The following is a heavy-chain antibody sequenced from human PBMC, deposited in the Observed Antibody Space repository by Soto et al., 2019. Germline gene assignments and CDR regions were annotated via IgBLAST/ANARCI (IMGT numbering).Heavy chain of an antibody. CDR2: ISGSGGST. Sequence: LRLSCAASGFTLSSYAMSWVRQAPGKGLEWVSAISGSGGSTYYADSVKGRFTISRDNSKNTLYLQMNSLRAEDTAVYYCAKDLIPQLAPDSWGQGTLVTVSS. V-gene: IGHV3-23*01. CDR3: AKDLIPQLAPDS. J-gene: IGHJ5*01. D-gene: IGHD6-13*01. CDR1: GFTLSSYA.